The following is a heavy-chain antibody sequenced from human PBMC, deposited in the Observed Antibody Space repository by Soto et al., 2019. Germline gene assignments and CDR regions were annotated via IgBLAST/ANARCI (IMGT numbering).Heavy chain of an antibody. V-gene: IGHV3-66*01. CDR3: ARENVEPAAEGGLGFDY. CDR2: IYSGGSV. D-gene: IGHD2-2*01. Sequence: GGSLRLSCAASGFAVTAYHFSWVRQAPGKGLEWVSVIYSGGSVHYVDSVKGRFSISRDNSKNTLYLQMNSLRAEDTAVYYCARENVEPAAEGGLGFDYWGQGTLVTVSS. CDR1: GFAVTAYH. J-gene: IGHJ4*02.